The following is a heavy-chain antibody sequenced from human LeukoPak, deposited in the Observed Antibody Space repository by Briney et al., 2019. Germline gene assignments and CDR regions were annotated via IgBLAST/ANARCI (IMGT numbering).Heavy chain of an antibody. D-gene: IGHD6-13*01. CDR1: GGSISSYY. CDR2: IYYSGST. V-gene: IGHV4-59*01. CDR3: ASSWYHYFDY. J-gene: IGHJ4*02. Sequence: SETLSLTCTVSGGSISSYYWSWIRQPPGKGLEWIGYIYYSGSTNYNPSLKSRVTISVDTSKNQFSLKLSSVTAADTAVYYCASSWYHYFDYWGQGTLVTVSS.